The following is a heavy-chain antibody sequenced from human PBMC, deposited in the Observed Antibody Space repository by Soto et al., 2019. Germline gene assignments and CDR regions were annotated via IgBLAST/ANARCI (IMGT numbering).Heavy chain of an antibody. Sequence: GDSLKISCKGPGYSFTSYWIGWVRQMPGKGLEWMGIIYPGDSDTRYSPSFQGQVTISADKSISTAYLQWSSLKASDTAMYYCARAVAGHYYYYYGMDVWGQGTTVTVSS. D-gene: IGHD6-19*01. CDR2: IYPGDSDT. CDR3: ARAVAGHYYYYYGMDV. V-gene: IGHV5-51*01. CDR1: GYSFTSYW. J-gene: IGHJ6*02.